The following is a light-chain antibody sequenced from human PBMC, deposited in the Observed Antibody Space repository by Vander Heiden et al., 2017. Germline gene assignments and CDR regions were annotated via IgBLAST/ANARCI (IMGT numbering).Light chain of an antibody. V-gene: IGKV1-5*03. CDR1: QSISSW. CDR2: KAS. Sequence: DIHITQSPSTLSASVGDRVTITCRASQSISSWLTWYQQKPGKAPKLLIYKASSLESGVPSRFSGSGSGTEFTLTISSLQPDDFATYYCQQDYSNPRTFGQGTKVEIK. J-gene: IGKJ1*01. CDR3: QQDYSNPRT.